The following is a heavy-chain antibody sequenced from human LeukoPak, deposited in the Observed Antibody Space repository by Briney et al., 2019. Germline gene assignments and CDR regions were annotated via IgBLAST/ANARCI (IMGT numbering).Heavy chain of an antibody. D-gene: IGHD3-22*01. CDR2: IIPILGIA. V-gene: IGHV1-69*04. J-gene: IGHJ4*02. CDR1: GGTFSSYA. Sequence: SVKVSCKASGGTFSSYAISWVRQAPGQGLEWMGRIIPILGIANYAQKFQGRVTITADKSTSTAYMELSSLRSEDTAVYYCAGDKEEYYDSTFDYWGQGTLVTVSS. CDR3: AGDKEEYYDSTFDY.